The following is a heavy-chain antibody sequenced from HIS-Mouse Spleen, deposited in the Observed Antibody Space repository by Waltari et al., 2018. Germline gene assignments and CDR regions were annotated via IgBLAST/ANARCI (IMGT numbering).Heavy chain of an antibody. CDR3: ASHHIAALDY. V-gene: IGHV3-30-3*01. D-gene: IGHD6-6*01. CDR2: RDYDGSNK. J-gene: IGHJ4*02. Sequence: QVQLVESGGGVVQPGRSLSLSCASSGFTFSSYAMHWVRGAPGKGLEGVAVRDYDGSNKYYGASVKGRFTISRDNSKNTLYLQMNSLRAEDTAVYYCASHHIAALDYWGQGTLVTVSS. CDR1: GFTFSSYA.